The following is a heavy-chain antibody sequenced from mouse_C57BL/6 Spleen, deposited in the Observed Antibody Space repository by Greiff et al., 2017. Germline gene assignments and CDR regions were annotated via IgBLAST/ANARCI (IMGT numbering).Heavy chain of an antibody. J-gene: IGHJ1*03. CDR1: GFTFSDYY. V-gene: IGHV5-16*01. CDR3: ARGGPLYWYFDV. Sequence: EVKLVESEGGLVQPGSSLKLSCTASGFTFSDYYMAWVRQVPEKGLEWVANINSDGSSTYYLDSLKSRFLISRDNAKNILYLQMSSLKSEDTATYYCARGGPLYWYFDVWGTVTTVTVST. CDR2: INSDGSST. D-gene: IGHD3-3*01.